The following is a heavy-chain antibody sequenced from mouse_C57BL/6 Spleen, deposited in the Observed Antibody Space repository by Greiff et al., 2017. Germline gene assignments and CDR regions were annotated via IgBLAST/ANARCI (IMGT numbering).Heavy chain of an antibody. D-gene: IGHD1-3*01. CDR2: ISYDGSN. CDR1: GYSITSGYY. J-gene: IGHJ2*01. CDR3: ARDERGYISFDY. Sequence: EVKLMESGPGLVKPSQSLSLTCSVTGYSITSGYYWNWIRQFPGNKLEWMGYISYDGSNNYNPSLKNRISITRDTSKNQFFLKLNSVTTEDTATYYCARDERGYISFDYWGQGTTLTVSS. V-gene: IGHV3-6*01.